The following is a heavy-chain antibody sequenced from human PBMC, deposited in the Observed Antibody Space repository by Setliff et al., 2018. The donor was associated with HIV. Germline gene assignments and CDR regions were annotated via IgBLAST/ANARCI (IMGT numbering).Heavy chain of an antibody. Sequence: ASVKVSCKASGYTFTSYYLHWVRQAPGQGLEWMGIINPSGGSTTYAQKFQGRVTMTRDTSASTVYMDLSSLRSEDTAVYYCAGGLVSQKVPFDPWGQGTPVTVS. V-gene: IGHV1-46*01. CDR3: AGGLVSQKVPFDP. CDR2: INPSGGST. J-gene: IGHJ5*02. CDR1: GYTFTSYY. D-gene: IGHD1-1*01.